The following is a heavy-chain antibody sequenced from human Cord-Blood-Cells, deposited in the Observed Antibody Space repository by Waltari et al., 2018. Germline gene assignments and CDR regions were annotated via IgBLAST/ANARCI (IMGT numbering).Heavy chain of an antibody. J-gene: IGHJ6*03. Sequence: QVQLQQWGAGLLKPSETLSLTCAVYGGSFSGYYWSWIRQPPGKGREWFGETNQSGATTTTPSLKMRVTISVDTSKNQFSLKLSSVTAADTAVYYCARGVAAAIRGDYYYYYMDVWGKGTTVTVSS. CDR3: ARGVAAAIRGDYYYYYMDV. V-gene: IGHV4-34*01. D-gene: IGHD2-2*02. CDR1: GGSFSGYY. CDR2: TNQSGAT.